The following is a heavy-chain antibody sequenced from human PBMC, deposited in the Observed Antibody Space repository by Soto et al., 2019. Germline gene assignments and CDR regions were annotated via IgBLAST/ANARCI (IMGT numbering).Heavy chain of an antibody. Sequence: SVRVSCKASGGTFSSYTISWVRQAPGQGLEWMGRIIPILGIANYAQKFQGRVTITADKSTSTAYMELSSLRSEDTAVYYCARGLEGGYSGYDSYYYYYGMDVWGQGTTGTVSS. CDR3: ARGLEGGYSGYDSYYYYYGMDV. D-gene: IGHD5-12*01. V-gene: IGHV1-69*02. J-gene: IGHJ6*02. CDR1: GGTFSSYT. CDR2: IIPILGIA.